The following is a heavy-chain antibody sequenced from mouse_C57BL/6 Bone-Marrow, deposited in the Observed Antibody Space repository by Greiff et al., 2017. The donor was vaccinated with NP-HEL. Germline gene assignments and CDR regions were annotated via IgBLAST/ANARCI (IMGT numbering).Heavy chain of an antibody. CDR2: IFPGSGST. D-gene: IGHD1-1*01. J-gene: IGHJ4*01. Sequence: QVQLQQSGPELVKPGASVKISCKASGYTFTDYYINWVKQRPGQGLEWIGWIFPGSGSTYYNEKFKGKATLTVDKSSSTAYMLLSSLTSEDSAVYFFARSDYYGSSFYAMDYWGQGTSVTVSS. CDR3: ARSDYYGSSFYAMDY. CDR1: GYTFTDYY. V-gene: IGHV1-75*01.